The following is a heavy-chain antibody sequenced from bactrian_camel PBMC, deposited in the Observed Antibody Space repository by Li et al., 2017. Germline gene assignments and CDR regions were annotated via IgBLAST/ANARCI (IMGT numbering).Heavy chain of an antibody. Sequence: VQLVESGGGSVEVGGPLRLSCAASGYLGSRYCMGWFRQAPGKEREGVALLHTSEGRATYVDAVRGRFTISQDYIKRTLNLQMNSLKPEDTAMYYCAAVRYGGSWYPLCRARSADFGYWGQGTQVTVS. CDR1: GYLGSRYC. J-gene: IGHJ6*01. D-gene: IGHD6*01. V-gene: IGHV3S68*01. CDR2: LHTSEGRA. CDR3: AAVRYGGSWYPLCRARSADFGY.